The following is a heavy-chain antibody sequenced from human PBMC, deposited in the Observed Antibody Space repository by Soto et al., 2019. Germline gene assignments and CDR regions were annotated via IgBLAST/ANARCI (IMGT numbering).Heavy chain of an antibody. Sequence: QVQLVESGGGVVQPGRSLRLSCAASGFTFSSYAMHWVRQAPGKGLEWVAVISYDGSNKYYADSVKGRFTISRDNSKNTLYLQMNSLRAEDTAVYYCEREGIWSGSLWYYAYGMDVWGQGTTVTVSS. CDR1: GFTFSSYA. J-gene: IGHJ6*02. D-gene: IGHD3-3*01. CDR3: EREGIWSGSLWYYAYGMDV. CDR2: ISYDGSNK. V-gene: IGHV3-30-3*01.